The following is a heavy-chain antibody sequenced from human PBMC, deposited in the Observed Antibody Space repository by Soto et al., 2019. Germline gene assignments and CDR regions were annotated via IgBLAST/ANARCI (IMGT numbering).Heavy chain of an antibody. Sequence: SPTLSLTCAISGDSVSSNSVSWNWIRQSPSRGLEWLGRTYYRSKWYYDYTVSVKSRITINPDTSKNQFSLQLNSVIPEDTAVYYCARVLGIGYFDYWGQGTLVTVSS. V-gene: IGHV6-1*01. CDR2: TYYRSKWYY. CDR3: ARVLGIGYFDY. J-gene: IGHJ4*02. CDR1: GDSVSSNSVS. D-gene: IGHD6-13*01.